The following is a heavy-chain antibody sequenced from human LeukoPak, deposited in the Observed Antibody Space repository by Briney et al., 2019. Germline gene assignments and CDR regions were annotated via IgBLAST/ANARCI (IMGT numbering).Heavy chain of an antibody. Sequence: ASVKVSCKASGYTFTSYGISWVRQAPGQGLGWMGWISAYNGNTNYAQKLQGRVTMTTDTSTSTAYMELRSLRSDDTAVYYCARDLKMGYSSGRHSWGTGSSNDYWGQGTLVTVSS. CDR1: GYTFTSYG. CDR3: ARDLKMGYSSGRHSWGTGSSNDY. D-gene: IGHD6-19*01. V-gene: IGHV1-18*01. J-gene: IGHJ4*02. CDR2: ISAYNGNT.